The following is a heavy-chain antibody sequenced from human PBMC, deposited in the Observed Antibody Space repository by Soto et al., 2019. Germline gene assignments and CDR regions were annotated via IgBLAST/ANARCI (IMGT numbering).Heavy chain of an antibody. V-gene: IGHV1-69*13. CDR1: GGTFSSYA. CDR3: ARDSPPPYDFWSGYSKPYNWFDP. J-gene: IGHJ5*02. Sequence: SVKVSCKASGGTFSSYAISCVRQAPGQVLEWMGGIIPIFGTANYAQKFQGRVTITADESTSTAYMELSSLRSEDTAVYYCARDSPPPYDFWSGYSKPYNWFDPWGQGTLVTVSS. CDR2: IIPIFGTA. D-gene: IGHD3-3*01.